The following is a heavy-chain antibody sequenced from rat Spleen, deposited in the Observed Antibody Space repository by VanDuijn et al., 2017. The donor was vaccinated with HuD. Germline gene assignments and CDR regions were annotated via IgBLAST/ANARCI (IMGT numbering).Heavy chain of an antibody. CDR3: TKNWDY. CDR1: GFTFSNYG. D-gene: IGHD5-1*01. CDR2: ISYEGSST. Sequence: EVQLVESGGDLVQPGRSLKLSCVASGFTFSNYGLHWIRQAPKKGLEWVASISYEGSSTYYRDSVKGRFTISRDSAKSTLYLQMDSLRSEDTATYYCTKNWDYWGQGVMVTVSS. V-gene: IGHV5-19*01. J-gene: IGHJ2*01.